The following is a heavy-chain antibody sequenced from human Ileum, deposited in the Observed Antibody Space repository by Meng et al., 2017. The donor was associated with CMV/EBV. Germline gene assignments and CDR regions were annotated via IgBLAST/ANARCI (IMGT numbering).Heavy chain of an antibody. J-gene: IGHJ4*02. CDR1: GITFDDYA. Sequence: LKISCAASGITFDDYAMHWVRQAAGKGLGRGSGNSWNSGSIGYADSVKGRFIITRDNAKNSLYLQMNSLRAEDTALYYCAKGVRMVRGVIMDYFDYWGQGTLVTVSS. D-gene: IGHD3-10*01. CDR3: AKGVRMVRGVIMDYFDY. V-gene: IGHV3-9*01. CDR2: NSWNSGSI.